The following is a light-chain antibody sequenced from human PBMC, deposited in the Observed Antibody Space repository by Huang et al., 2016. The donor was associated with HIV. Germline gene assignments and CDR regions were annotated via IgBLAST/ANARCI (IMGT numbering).Light chain of an antibody. CDR1: QSVGST. J-gene: IGKJ2*01. Sequence: IVMTQSPGTLSVSPGERATLSCRASQSVGSTFAWYQQKPGQSPRLLIYGASTRATGIPARFSCSGSGTEFTLTISSLQSEDFAVYYCQQYYKLYTFGQGTKLEIK. CDR3: QQYYKLYT. V-gene: IGKV3-15*01. CDR2: GAS.